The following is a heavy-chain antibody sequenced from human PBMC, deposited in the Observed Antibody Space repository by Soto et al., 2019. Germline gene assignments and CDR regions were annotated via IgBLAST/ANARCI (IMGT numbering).Heavy chain of an antibody. D-gene: IGHD4-17*01. J-gene: IGHJ4*02. CDR2: ISYDGSNK. V-gene: IGHV3-30-3*01. CDR3: ARDFDDYEPFDY. Sequence: VAVISYDGSNKYYADSVKGRFTISRDNSKNTLYLQMNSLRAEDTAVYYCARDFDDYEPFDYWGQGTLVTVSS.